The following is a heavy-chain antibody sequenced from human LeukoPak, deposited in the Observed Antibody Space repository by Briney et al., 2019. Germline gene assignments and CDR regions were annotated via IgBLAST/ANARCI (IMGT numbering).Heavy chain of an antibody. Sequence: SETLSLTCTVSGGSISSSSYYWGSIRQPPGKGLGWIGSIYYRGSTYYNPSLKSRVTISVDTPKNQFSLKLSSVTAADTAVYYCARQGRYYDSSGYFWWGQGTLVTVSS. CDR1: GGSISSSSYY. V-gene: IGHV4-39*01. D-gene: IGHD3-22*01. CDR3: ARQGRYYDSSGYFW. CDR2: IYYRGST. J-gene: IGHJ4*02.